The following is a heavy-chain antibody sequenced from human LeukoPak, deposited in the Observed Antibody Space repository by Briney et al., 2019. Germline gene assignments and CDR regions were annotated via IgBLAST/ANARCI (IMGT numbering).Heavy chain of an antibody. D-gene: IGHD1-26*01. CDR3: ASQVVGLPFHFDI. Sequence: GGSLRLSCAASGFTFSSYAMSWVRQAPGKGLEWASAISGSGGSTYYADSVKGRFTISRDNSKNTLYLQMNSLRAEDTAVYYCASQVVGLPFHFDIWGQGTMVTVSS. CDR2: ISGSGGST. V-gene: IGHV3-23*01. J-gene: IGHJ3*02. CDR1: GFTFSSYA.